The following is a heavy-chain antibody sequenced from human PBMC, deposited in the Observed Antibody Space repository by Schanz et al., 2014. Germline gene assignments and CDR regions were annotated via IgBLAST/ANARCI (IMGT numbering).Heavy chain of an antibody. D-gene: IGHD4-17*01. CDR1: GGTFSSDT. J-gene: IGHJ4*02. V-gene: IGHV1-69*02. Sequence: QVHLVQSGAEVKKPGSSVKVSCKASGGTFSSDTFSWVRQAPGQGLEWMGRIVPIAGITNYAQRFQGRVTFTADRSTSTAYMELTSLRSEDTAVYYCARGYGDSPTDFWGQGTLVTVSS. CDR2: IVPIAGIT. CDR3: ARGYGDSPTDF.